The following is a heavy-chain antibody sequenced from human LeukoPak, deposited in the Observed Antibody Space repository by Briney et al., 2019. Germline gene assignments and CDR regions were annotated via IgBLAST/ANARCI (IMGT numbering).Heavy chain of an antibody. CDR3: ASYCSAGSCRVSDGY. J-gene: IGHJ4*02. CDR1: GFSTSGNH. D-gene: IGHD2-15*01. Sequence: GGSLRLSCAASGFSTSGNHMSWVRQAAGEGQEWVSLIYSDSTTYYADSVEGRFTISRDNSKNTLYFQMKSLRAEDTAVYYCASYCSAGSCRVSDGYWGQGTLVTVSS. V-gene: IGHV3-53*01. CDR2: IYSDSTT.